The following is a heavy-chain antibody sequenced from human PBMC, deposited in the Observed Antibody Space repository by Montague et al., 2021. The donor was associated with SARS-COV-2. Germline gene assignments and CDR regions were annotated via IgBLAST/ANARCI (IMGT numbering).Heavy chain of an antibody. D-gene: IGHD3-16*02. J-gene: IGHJ6*02. CDR2: LNHSGST. CDR1: DDSLGGYY. Sequence: SETLSLTCTVSDDSLGGYYWSWIRQSPGKGLEWIGYLNHSGSTSINPSLRSRVTISADTSKNQVSLKMTSVTTADTAVYYCARGSVECTRANCYRPYYYGLDVWGQGTTVTVSS. CDR3: ARGSVECTRANCYRPYYYGLDV. V-gene: IGHV4-59*01.